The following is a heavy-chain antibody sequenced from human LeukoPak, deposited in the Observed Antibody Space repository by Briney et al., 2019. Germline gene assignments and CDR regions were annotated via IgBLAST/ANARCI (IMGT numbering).Heavy chain of an antibody. CDR1: GFTFSSYS. D-gene: IGHD3-3*01. V-gene: IGHV3-21*01. Sequence: PGGSLRLSCAASGFTFSSYSMNWVRQAPGKGLEWVSSISSSSSYIYYADSVKGRFTISRDNAKNSLYLQMNSLRAEDTAVYYCAREIGVGGIDYYSMDVWGQGTTVTVSS. CDR2: ISSSSSYI. CDR3: AREIGVGGIDYYSMDV. J-gene: IGHJ6*02.